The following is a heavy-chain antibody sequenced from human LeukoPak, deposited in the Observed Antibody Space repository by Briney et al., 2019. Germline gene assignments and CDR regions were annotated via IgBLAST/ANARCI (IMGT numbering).Heavy chain of an antibody. D-gene: IGHD6-19*01. CDR3: AKMVHTEQWLVPFDY. Sequence: QSGGSLRLSCAASGFTFSNFAMNWVRQAPGKGLEWASTISGSGGSTYYADSVKGRFTISRDNSKNTLYLQMNSLRAEDTAVYYCAKMVHTEQWLVPFDYWGQGTLVTVSS. J-gene: IGHJ4*02. CDR2: ISGSGGST. CDR1: GFTFSNFA. V-gene: IGHV3-23*01.